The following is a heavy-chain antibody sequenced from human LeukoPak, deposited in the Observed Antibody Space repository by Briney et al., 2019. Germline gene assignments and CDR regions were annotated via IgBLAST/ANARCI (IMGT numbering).Heavy chain of an antibody. Sequence: SGGSLRLSRAASGFTFSNAWMSWIPQPPGKALEWIGEINHSGSTNYSPSLKSRVTISVDTSKNQFSLKLSSVTAADTAVYYCARGIADYYDSSGYTQYFQHWGQGTLVTVSS. D-gene: IGHD3-22*01. V-gene: IGHV4-34*01. CDR1: GFTFSNAW. CDR2: INHSGST. CDR3: ARGIADYYDSSGYTQYFQH. J-gene: IGHJ1*01.